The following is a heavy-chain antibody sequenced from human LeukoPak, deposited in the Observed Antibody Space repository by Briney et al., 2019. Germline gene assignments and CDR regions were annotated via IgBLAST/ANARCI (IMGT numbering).Heavy chain of an antibody. CDR3: TRDRRYYYDSSGTTNYYYGMDV. CDR2: IRSKAYGGTT. D-gene: IGHD3-22*01. Sequence: GGSLRLSCTASGFTFGDYAMSWVRQAPGKGLEWVGFIRSKAYGGTTEYAASVKGRFTISRDDSKSIAYLQMNSLKTEDTAVYYCTRDRRYYYDSSGTTNYYYGMDVWGQGTTVTVSS. J-gene: IGHJ6*02. V-gene: IGHV3-49*04. CDR1: GFTFGDYA.